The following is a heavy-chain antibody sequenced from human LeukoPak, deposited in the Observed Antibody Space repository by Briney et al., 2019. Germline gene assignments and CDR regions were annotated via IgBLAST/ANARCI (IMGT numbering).Heavy chain of an antibody. CDR2: ISYDGSNK. J-gene: IGHJ4*02. Sequence: GGSLRLSCAASGFTFSSYAMHWVRQAPGKGLEWVAVISYDGSNKYYADSVKGRFTISRDNSKNTLYLQMNSLRAQDTAVYYCARAGTATNIIDYWGQGTLVTVSS. CDR3: ARAGTATNIIDY. CDR1: GFTFSSYA. D-gene: IGHD5-12*01. V-gene: IGHV3-30-3*01.